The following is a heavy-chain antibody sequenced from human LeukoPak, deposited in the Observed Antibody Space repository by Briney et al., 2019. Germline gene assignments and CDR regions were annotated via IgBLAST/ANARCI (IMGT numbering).Heavy chain of an antibody. CDR3: AKDSQFDWGVEWQSPDY. Sequence: GGSLRLSCAASGFTFSSYGMHWVRQAPGKGLEWVAFIRYDGSNKYYADSVKGRFTISRDNSKNTLYLQMNSLRAEDTAVYYCAKDSQFDWGVEWQSPDYWGQGTLVTASS. J-gene: IGHJ4*02. CDR2: IRYDGSNK. V-gene: IGHV3-30*02. D-gene: IGHD3-16*01. CDR1: GFTFSSYG.